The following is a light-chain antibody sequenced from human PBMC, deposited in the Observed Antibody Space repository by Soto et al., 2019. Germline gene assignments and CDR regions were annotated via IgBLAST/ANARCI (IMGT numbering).Light chain of an antibody. Sequence: ENVLTQSPGTLSLSPGGRATLSCRASQSFSVNYFAWFQQKPGQAPRLLIYGASSRATGIPARFSGSGSGTDFTLTISSLEPVDFAVYYCHHRGNGITFGQGTRLEI. CDR2: GAS. V-gene: IGKV3D-20*02. CDR1: QSFSVNY. CDR3: HHRGNGIT. J-gene: IGKJ5*01.